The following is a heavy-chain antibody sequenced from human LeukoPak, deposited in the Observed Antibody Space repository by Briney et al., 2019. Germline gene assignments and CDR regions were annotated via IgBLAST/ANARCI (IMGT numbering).Heavy chain of an antibody. CDR3: ARDCFAENNY. J-gene: IGHJ4*02. Sequence: GGPLRLSCPASGFTFSDYWMTWVRQAPGKGLEWVANIKQDGSETYYVDSVRGRFTISRDNARKSLYLQMNSLRAEDTAVYFCARDCFAENNYWGQGILVTVSS. CDR2: IKQDGSET. D-gene: IGHD2-21*01. V-gene: IGHV3-7*01. CDR1: GFTFSDYW.